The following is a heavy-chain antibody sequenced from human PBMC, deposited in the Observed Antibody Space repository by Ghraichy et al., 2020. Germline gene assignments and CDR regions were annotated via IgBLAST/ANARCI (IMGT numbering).Heavy chain of an antibody. CDR2: INHSGST. CDR3: ARGEQRSALDYGMDV. Sequence: SETLSLTCAVYGGSFSGYYWSWIRQPPGKGLEWIGEINHSGSTNYNPSLKSRVTISVDTSKNQFSLKLSSVTAADTAVYYCARGEQRSALDYGMDVWGQGTTVTVSS. J-gene: IGHJ6*02. CDR1: GGSFSGYY. D-gene: IGHD6-25*01. V-gene: IGHV4-34*01.